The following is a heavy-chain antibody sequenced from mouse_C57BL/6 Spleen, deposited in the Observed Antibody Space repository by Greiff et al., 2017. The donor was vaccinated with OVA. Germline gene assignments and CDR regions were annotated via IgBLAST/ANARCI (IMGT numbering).Heavy chain of an antibody. Sequence: QVQLQQPGAELVRPGSSVKLSCKASGYTFTSYWMHWVKQRPIQGLEWIGNIDPSDSETQYTQQVKDKATLTVDKYSSTAYMQLSSLTSEASAVYYCARGVDYYYAMDYWGQGTSVTVSS. D-gene: IGHD2-4*01. CDR1: GYTFTSYW. CDR2: IDPSDSET. CDR3: ARGVDYYYAMDY. J-gene: IGHJ4*01. V-gene: IGHV1-52*01.